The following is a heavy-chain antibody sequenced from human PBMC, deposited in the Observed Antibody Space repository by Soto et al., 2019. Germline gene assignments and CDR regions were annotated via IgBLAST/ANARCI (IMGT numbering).Heavy chain of an antibody. CDR2: ISAYNGNK. CDR3: ARDLGQQMVDY. CDR1: GYSFTSYG. J-gene: IGHJ4*02. Sequence: QVQLVQSGAEVKKPGASVKVSCKASGYSFTSYGISWVRQAPGQGLEWMGWISAYNGNKKYAQKLRGRVTMTTDTSTRTEYIALRSQRSEDTAVYYCARDLGQQMVDYWGQGTLVTVSS. D-gene: IGHD6-13*01. V-gene: IGHV1-18*01.